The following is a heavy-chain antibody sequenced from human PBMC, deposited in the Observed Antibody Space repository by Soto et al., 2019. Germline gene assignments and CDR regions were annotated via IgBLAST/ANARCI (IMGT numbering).Heavy chain of an antibody. V-gene: IGHV3-23*01. Sequence: GGSLRLSCAASGFTFSSYAMSWVRQAPGKGLEWVSGISGSGGSTNYADSVKGRLTISRDNSKSTLYLQMNSLRAEDTAIYYCAKRGGGIASTRRDYYYGMDVWGQGTTVTVSS. J-gene: IGHJ6*02. CDR1: GFTFSSYA. CDR3: AKRGGGIASTRRDYYYGMDV. CDR2: ISGSGGST. D-gene: IGHD1-26*01.